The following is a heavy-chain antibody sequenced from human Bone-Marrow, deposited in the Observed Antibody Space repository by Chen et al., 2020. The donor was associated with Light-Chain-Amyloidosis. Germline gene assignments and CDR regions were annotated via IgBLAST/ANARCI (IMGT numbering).Heavy chain of an antibody. Sequence: EVQLVESGGGLVKPGGSLRLSCAASGFAFNSYNMNWVRQAPGKGLEWVSSISSSSTYIYYADSMKGRFTISRDNAKNSLYLQMSNLRAEDTAVYYCAKDRCTSISCSDFDYWGQGTLVTVSS. CDR2: ISSSSTYI. CDR1: GFAFNSYN. CDR3: AKDRCTSISCSDFDY. D-gene: IGHD2-2*01. V-gene: IGHV3-21*01. J-gene: IGHJ4*02.